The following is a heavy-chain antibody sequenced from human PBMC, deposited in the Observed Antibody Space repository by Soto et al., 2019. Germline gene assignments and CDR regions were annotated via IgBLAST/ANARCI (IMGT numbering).Heavy chain of an antibody. V-gene: IGHV3-30*18. Sequence: GGSLRLSCAASGFTFSSYGMHWVRQAPGKGLEWVGVISYDGSNKYYADSVKGRFTISRDNSKNTLYLQMNSLRAEDTAVYYCAKATDSYGFISYYGMDVWGQGTTVTVSS. CDR2: ISYDGSNK. CDR1: GFTFSSYG. J-gene: IGHJ6*02. D-gene: IGHD5-18*01. CDR3: AKATDSYGFISYYGMDV.